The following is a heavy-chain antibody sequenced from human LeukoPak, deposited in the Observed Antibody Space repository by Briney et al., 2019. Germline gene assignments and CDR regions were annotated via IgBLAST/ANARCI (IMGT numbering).Heavy chain of an antibody. Sequence: PGGSLRLSCAASGFTFSSYAMSWVRQAPGKGLEWVSAISGSGGSTYYADSVKGRFTISRDNSKNTLYLQMNSLRAEDTAVYYCAKDKEDYYDSSGYYYGDFDYWGQGTLVTVSS. J-gene: IGHJ4*02. CDR2: ISGSGGST. CDR1: GFTFSSYA. CDR3: AKDKEDYYDSSGYYYGDFDY. D-gene: IGHD3-22*01. V-gene: IGHV3-23*01.